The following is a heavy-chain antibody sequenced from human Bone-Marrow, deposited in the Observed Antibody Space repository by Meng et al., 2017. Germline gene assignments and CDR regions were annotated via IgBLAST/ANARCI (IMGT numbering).Heavy chain of an antibody. CDR3: ARYASVTQMDC. CDR1: GFNFNAYG. V-gene: IGHV3-33*01. D-gene: IGHD2-2*01. CDR2: IWYDASET. Sequence: GESLKISCDTSGFNFNAYGMHWVRQAPGKGLEWVALIWYDASETYYADSVKGRFTLSRDNSKNTLFLEMNSLRAEDTALYYCARYASVTQMDCWGQGTLVTVSS. J-gene: IGHJ4*02.